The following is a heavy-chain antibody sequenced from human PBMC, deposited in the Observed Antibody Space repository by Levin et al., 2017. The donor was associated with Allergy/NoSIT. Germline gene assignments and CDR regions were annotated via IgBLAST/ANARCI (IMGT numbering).Heavy chain of an antibody. D-gene: IGHD6-19*01. CDR1: GYTFTDNY. CDR2: INPNSGGT. V-gene: IGHV1-2*02. Sequence: PAASVKVSCKASGYTFTDNYIHWVRQAPGQGLEWMGWINPNSGGTKFEQNFQGRVSMTRDTSINTVYMVLSRLTVDDTATYFCTRDRTAVALQGFDPWGQGTLVVVSS. J-gene: IGHJ5*02. CDR3: TRDRTAVALQGFDP.